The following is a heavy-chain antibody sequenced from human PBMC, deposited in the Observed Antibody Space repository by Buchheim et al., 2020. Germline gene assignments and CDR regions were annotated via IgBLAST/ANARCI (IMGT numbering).Heavy chain of an antibody. CDR3: ARVLHSKFGNYYYMDV. CDR1: GGSLSDYY. V-gene: IGHV4-34*01. Sequence: QVQLQQWGAGLLKPSETLSLTCAVYGGSLSDYYWSWIRQPPGKGLEWIGEINHIGGTNYNPSLKSRVTISIDTSKNQFSLNLGSVTAADTAVYYCARVLHSKFGNYYYMDVWGKGTT. CDR2: INHIGGT. J-gene: IGHJ6*03. D-gene: IGHD3-3*02.